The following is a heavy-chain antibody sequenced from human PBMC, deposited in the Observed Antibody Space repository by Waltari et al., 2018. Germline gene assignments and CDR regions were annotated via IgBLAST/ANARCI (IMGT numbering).Heavy chain of an antibody. Sequence: QLQLQESGPGLVKPSETLSLTCTVSGCSISSSIYYWGWIRQPPGKGLEWIGSIYYSGKTCYNPSLKSRVTISVDTSKNQFSLKLSSVTAADTAVYYCGRPSSGSTGYWGQGTLVTVSS. CDR1: GCSISSSIYY. CDR2: IYYSGKT. CDR3: GRPSSGSTGY. D-gene: IGHD1-26*01. V-gene: IGHV4-39*01. J-gene: IGHJ4*02.